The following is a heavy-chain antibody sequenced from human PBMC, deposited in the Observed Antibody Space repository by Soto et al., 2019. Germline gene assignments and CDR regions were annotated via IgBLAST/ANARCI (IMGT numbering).Heavy chain of an antibody. CDR1: GFSLSNARMG. D-gene: IGHD3-16*01. J-gene: IGHJ4*02. CDR2: IFSNDEK. Sequence: QVTLKESGPVLVKPTETLTPTCTVSGFSLSNARMGVSWIRQPPGKALEWLAHIFSNDEKSYSTSLKSRLTISKDTSKSQVVLTMTNMDPVDTATYYCARISGFGDDYVLEDYWGQGTLVTVSS. CDR3: ARISGFGDDYVLEDY. V-gene: IGHV2-26*01.